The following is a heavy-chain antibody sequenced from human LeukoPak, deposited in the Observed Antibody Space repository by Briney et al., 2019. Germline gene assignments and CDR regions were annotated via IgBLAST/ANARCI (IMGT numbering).Heavy chain of an antibody. CDR3: VRVPETGSFSFDY. Sequence: SETLSLTCTVSGGSISSGDYYWSWIRQPPGKGLEGIGYIYYSGSTYYNPSLKSRVTISVDTSKNQFSLKLSSVTAADTAVYYCVRVPETGSFSFDYWGQGTLVTVSS. D-gene: IGHD1-1*01. J-gene: IGHJ4*02. V-gene: IGHV4-30-4*01. CDR2: IYYSGST. CDR1: GGSISSGDYY.